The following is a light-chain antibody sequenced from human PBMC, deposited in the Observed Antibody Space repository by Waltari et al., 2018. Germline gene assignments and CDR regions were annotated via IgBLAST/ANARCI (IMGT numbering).Light chain of an antibody. CDR1: ILGSKY. V-gene: IGLV3-1*01. Sequence: SSELTQPPSVSVSPGKTASITCSGDILGSKYASWYQHKPGHSPLLVLYQDLNRPSGIPERFSGSKSGNTATLTISGTQAIDDADYYCQALGSNRWVFGGGTKLTVL. J-gene: IGLJ3*02. CDR2: QDL. CDR3: QALGSNRWV.